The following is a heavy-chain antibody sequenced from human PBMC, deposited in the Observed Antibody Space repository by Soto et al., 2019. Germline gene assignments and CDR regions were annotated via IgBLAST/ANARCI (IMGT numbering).Heavy chain of an antibody. Sequence: GASVKVSCKASGYTFTSYGISWVRQAPGQGIEWMGWISAYNGNTNYAQKLQGRVTMTTDTSTSTAYMELRSLRSDDTAVYYCATRYCISTSCPPLSYILTGYFPFGYWGQGTLVTVSS. CDR3: ATRYCISTSCPPLSYILTGYFPFGY. CDR1: GYTFTSYG. CDR2: ISAYNGNT. J-gene: IGHJ4*02. D-gene: IGHD2-2*01. V-gene: IGHV1-18*01.